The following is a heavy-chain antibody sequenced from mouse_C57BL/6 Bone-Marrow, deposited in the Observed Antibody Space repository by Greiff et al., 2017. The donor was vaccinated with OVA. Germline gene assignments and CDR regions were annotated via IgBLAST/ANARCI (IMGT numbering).Heavy chain of an antibody. Sequence: QVHVKQSGAELARPGASVKLSCKASGYTFTSYGISWVKQRTGQGLEWIGEIYPRSGNTYYNEKFKGKATLTADKSSSTAYMELRSLTSEDSAVYFCARWSYYAWFAYWGQGTLVTVSA. CDR1: GYTFTSYG. J-gene: IGHJ3*01. CDR2: IYPRSGNT. V-gene: IGHV1-81*01. CDR3: ARWSYYAWFAY. D-gene: IGHD2-10*01.